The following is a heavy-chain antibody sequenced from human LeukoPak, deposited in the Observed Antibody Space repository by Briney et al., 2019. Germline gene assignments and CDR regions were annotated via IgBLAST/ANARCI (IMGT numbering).Heavy chain of an antibody. CDR2: IDHSGTT. J-gene: IGHJ6*03. Sequence: SETLSLTCVVYGGSFSGYYWTWIRQPPGKGLEWIGEIDHSGTTNYNPSLKSRITMSVDTSKNQFSLMVSSVTAADTAVCYCATGRNGVVPAPIQGVGPWYNYHYMDVWGKGTTVTVSS. CDR3: ATGRNGVVPAPIQGVGPWYNYHYMDV. D-gene: IGHD2-2*02. V-gene: IGHV4-34*01. CDR1: GGSFSGYY.